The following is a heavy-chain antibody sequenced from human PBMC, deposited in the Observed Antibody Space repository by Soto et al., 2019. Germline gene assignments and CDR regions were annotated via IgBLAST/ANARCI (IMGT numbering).Heavy chain of an antibody. CDR2: IYTDGTT. Sequence: QVQLQGSGPGQVKPSETLSLTYTVSGDSISDYFYWSWIRQPAGKGLEWIGRIYTDGTTKYNPSRKSGGTLSRGKSKNQVSLRLSSVTAADTAVYYFSREVRGGFTGIFDQWGRGSRVTVSS. CDR3: SREVRGGFTGIFDQ. V-gene: IGHV4-4*07. J-gene: IGHJ4*02. CDR1: GDSISDYFY. D-gene: IGHD2-15*01.